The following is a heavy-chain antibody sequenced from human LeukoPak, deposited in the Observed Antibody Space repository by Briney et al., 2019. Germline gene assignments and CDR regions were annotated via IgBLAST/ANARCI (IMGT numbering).Heavy chain of an antibody. Sequence: PGRSLRLSCAASGFTFGSYWMTWVRQAPGKGLEWVANIKQDGSERYYVDSMKGRITISRDNAKKSLYLEVNSLSAEDTAVYYCVRDGGYSGYEYWGQGTLATVSS. CDR2: IKQDGSER. CDR3: VRDGGYSGYEY. J-gene: IGHJ4*02. D-gene: IGHD5-12*01. V-gene: IGHV3-7*04. CDR1: GFTFGSYW.